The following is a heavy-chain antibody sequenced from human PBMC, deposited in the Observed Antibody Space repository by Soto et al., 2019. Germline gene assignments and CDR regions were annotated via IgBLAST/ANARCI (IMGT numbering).Heavy chain of an antibody. Sequence: QVQLVQSGAEVKKPGASVKVSCKVSGYTLTELSMHWVRQAPGKGLEWMGGFDPEDGETIYAQKFQGRVTMTEDTSTDTAYKELSRLRSEDTAVYYCATVEDGSYGVGWFDPWGQGTLVTVSS. CDR1: GYTLTELS. D-gene: IGHD1-26*01. J-gene: IGHJ5*02. V-gene: IGHV1-24*01. CDR3: ATVEDGSYGVGWFDP. CDR2: FDPEDGET.